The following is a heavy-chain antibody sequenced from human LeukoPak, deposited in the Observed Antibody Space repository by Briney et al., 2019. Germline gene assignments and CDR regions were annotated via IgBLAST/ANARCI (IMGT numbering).Heavy chain of an antibody. J-gene: IGHJ5*02. CDR3: AGLGSTVKGRIDP. CDR2: ISTDSGDA. V-gene: IGHV1-2*02. D-gene: IGHD5/OR15-5a*01. Sequence: ASVKVSCKASGYHFTGYHVHWVRQAPGQGLEWMGRISTDSGDADIAQKFQGRVTMSRDTSISTAYMELSRLTSDDSAVYYCAGLGSTVKGRIDPWGQGTSVTVSS. CDR1: GYHFTGYH.